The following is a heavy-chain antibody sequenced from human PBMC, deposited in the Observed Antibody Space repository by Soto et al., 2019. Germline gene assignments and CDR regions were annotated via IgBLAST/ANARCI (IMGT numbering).Heavy chain of an antibody. CDR1: GFTFRSYA. J-gene: IGHJ6*02. CDR2: VAFDGTDK. CDR3: ARCPLDYGAYGRPNYYYYYGMDV. V-gene: IGHV3-30-3*01. D-gene: IGHD4-17*01. Sequence: QVQLVESGGGVVQPGRSLRLSCVASGFTFRSYAMHWVRQAPGKGLEWVAIVAFDGTDKYYADSVNGRFTISRDNSKNTLYLHMNSLRPEDTAMYYCARCPLDYGAYGRPNYYYYYGMDVWGQGTTVTVSS.